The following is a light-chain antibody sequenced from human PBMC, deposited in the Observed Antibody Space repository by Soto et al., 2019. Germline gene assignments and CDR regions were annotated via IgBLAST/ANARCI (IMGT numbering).Light chain of an antibody. J-gene: IGKJ2*01. V-gene: IGKV3-20*01. Sequence: EIVLTQSPGTLSLSPGERATLSCRVSQSVSSRYLAWYQQKPGQAPRLLIYGASSRATGIPDRFSGSGSGTDFTLTISRLEPEDFAVYYCQQYGSSPYTFGQGTKLEIK. CDR1: QSVSSRY. CDR3: QQYGSSPYT. CDR2: GAS.